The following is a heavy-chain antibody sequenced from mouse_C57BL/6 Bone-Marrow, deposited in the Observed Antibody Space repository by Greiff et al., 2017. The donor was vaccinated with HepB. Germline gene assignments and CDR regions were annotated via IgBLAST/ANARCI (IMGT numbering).Heavy chain of an antibody. J-gene: IGHJ3*01. V-gene: IGHV1-81*01. Sequence: SGAELARPGASVKLSCKASGYTFTSYGISWVKQRTGQGLEWIGEIYPRSGNTYYNEKFKGKATLTADKSSSTAYMELRSLTSEDSAVYFCASPKFAYWGQGTLVTVSA. CDR3: ASPKFAY. CDR2: IYPRSGNT. CDR1: GYTFTSYG.